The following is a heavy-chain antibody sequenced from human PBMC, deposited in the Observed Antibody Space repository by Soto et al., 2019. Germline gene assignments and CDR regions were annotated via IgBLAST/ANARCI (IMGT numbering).Heavy chain of an antibody. J-gene: IGHJ6*02. V-gene: IGHV3-53*02. Sequence: EVHLVETGGGLIQPGGSLRLSCAASGLSVSSSDMSWVRQAPGKGLEWVSVIYSSGSTHDADSVKGRFTISRDNSKNTVHLQMNSLRVDDTAVYFCSTSSRNEYHFAMDAWGQGTTVIVSS. CDR2: IYSSGST. CDR3: STSSRNEYHFAMDA. CDR1: GLSVSSSD. D-gene: IGHD6-6*01.